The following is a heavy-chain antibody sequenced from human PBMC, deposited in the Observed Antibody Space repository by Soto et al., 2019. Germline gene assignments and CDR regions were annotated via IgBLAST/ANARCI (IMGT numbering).Heavy chain of an antibody. CDR3: ARAPYYYDSGGYQGY. D-gene: IGHD3-22*01. V-gene: IGHV3-11*01. CDR2: ISSSGITI. Sequence: QVQLVESGGGLVKPGGSLRLSCAASGFTFSDYYMSWIRQAPGKGLGWVSYISSSGITIYYADSVKGRFTISRDNAKNSLFLQITSLRAEDTSVYYCARAPYYYDSGGYQGYWGQGTLVTVSS. J-gene: IGHJ4*02. CDR1: GFTFSDYY.